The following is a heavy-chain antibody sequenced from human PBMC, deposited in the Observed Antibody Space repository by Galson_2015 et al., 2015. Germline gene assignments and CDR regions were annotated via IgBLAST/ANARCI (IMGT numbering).Heavy chain of an antibody. V-gene: IGHV3-33*01. J-gene: IGHJ3*02. Sequence: SMRLSCAASGLTFSSYGMHWVRKAPGKGLEWVAVIWYDGRNKYYADSVKGRFTISRDNSKNTLYLQMNSLRAEDTAVYYCARDPSSFSSCANAFDICGQGTMLTVSS. CDR2: IWYDGRNK. D-gene: IGHD6-13*01. CDR3: ARDPSSFSSCANAFDI. CDR1: GLTFSSYG.